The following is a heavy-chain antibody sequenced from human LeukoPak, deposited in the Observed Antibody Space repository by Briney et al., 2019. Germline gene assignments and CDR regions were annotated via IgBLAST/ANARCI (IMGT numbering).Heavy chain of an antibody. CDR1: GGTFSSYA. V-gene: IGHV1-69*13. D-gene: IGHD2-15*01. J-gene: IGHJ4*02. CDR2: IIPIFGTA. Sequence: ASVKVSCXASGGTFSSYAISWVRQAPGQGLEWMGGIIPIFGTANYAQKFQGRVTITADESTSTAYMELSSLRSEDTAVYYCARGWTSTPFDYWGQGTLVTVSS. CDR3: ARGWTSTPFDY.